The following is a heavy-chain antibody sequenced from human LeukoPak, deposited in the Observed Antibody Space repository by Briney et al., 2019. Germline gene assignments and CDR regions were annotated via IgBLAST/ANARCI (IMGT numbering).Heavy chain of an antibody. Sequence: ASVKVSCKASGGTFSSYAISWVRQAPGQGLEWMGGIIPIFGTANYAQKFQGRVTITADKSTSTAYMELSSLRSEDTAVYYCARVSSSGWSPLDYWGQGTLVTVSS. CDR3: ARVSSSGWSPLDY. V-gene: IGHV1-69*06. J-gene: IGHJ4*02. D-gene: IGHD6-19*01. CDR1: GGTFSSYA. CDR2: IIPIFGTA.